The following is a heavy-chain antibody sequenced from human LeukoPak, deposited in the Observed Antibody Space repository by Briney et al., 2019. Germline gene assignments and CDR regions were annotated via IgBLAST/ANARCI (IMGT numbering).Heavy chain of an antibody. CDR1: GFTFSSYA. D-gene: IGHD5-24*01. CDR3: AGGWLQSSPFDY. Sequence: GGSLRLSCAASGFTFSSYAMSWVRQAPGKGLEWVSSISSSSSYIYYADSVKGRFTISRDNAKNSLYLQMNSLRAEDTAVYYCAGGWLQSSPFDYWGQGTLVTVSS. CDR2: ISSSSSYI. V-gene: IGHV3-21*01. J-gene: IGHJ4*02.